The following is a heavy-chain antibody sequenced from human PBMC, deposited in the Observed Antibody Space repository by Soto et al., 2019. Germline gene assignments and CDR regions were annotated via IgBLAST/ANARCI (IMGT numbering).Heavy chain of an antibody. CDR2: INHSGST. Sequence: QVQLQQWGAGLLKPSETLSLTCAVYGGSFSGYYWTWIRQPPGTGLEWIGEINHSGSTNYNPSLKSGVTILVATSKNEFSLKLTSVTAADTVVYYCARDKITGLFDYWGQGTLVTVSS. V-gene: IGHV4-34*01. CDR3: ARDKITGLFDY. D-gene: IGHD2-8*02. CDR1: GGSFSGYY. J-gene: IGHJ4*02.